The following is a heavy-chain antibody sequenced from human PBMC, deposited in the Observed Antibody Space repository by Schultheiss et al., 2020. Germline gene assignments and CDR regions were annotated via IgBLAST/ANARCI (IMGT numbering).Heavy chain of an antibody. CDR2: ISSSSSYI. Sequence: GGSLRLSCAASGFTFSSYAMSWVRQAPGKGLEWVSSISSSSSYIYYADSVKGRFTISRDNAKNSLYLQMNSLRAEDTAVYYCAKGYSNWSFDHWGQGTLVTVSS. CDR3: AKGYSNWSFDH. J-gene: IGHJ4*02. V-gene: IGHV3-21*01. D-gene: IGHD4-11*01. CDR1: GFTFSSYA.